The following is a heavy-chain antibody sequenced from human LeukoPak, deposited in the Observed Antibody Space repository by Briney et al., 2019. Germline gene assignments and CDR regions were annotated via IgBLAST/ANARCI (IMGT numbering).Heavy chain of an antibody. Sequence: SETLSLTCTVSGGSISSSSYYWGWIRQPPGKGLEWIGSIYYSGSTYYNPSLKSRVTISVDTSKNQFSLKLSSVTAADTAVYYCARTFLDWLLFDYWGQGTLVTVSS. J-gene: IGHJ4*02. CDR1: GGSISSSSYY. CDR2: IYYSGST. D-gene: IGHD3-9*01. CDR3: ARTFLDWLLFDY. V-gene: IGHV4-39*01.